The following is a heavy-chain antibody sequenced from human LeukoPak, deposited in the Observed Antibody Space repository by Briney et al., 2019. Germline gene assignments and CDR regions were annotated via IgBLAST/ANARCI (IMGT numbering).Heavy chain of an antibody. J-gene: IGHJ6*02. D-gene: IGHD4-23*01. CDR2: INSDGSST. CDR3: ARAYVVTGKPPYSYYFGMDV. Sequence: PGGSLRLSCAASGFTFSSYWMHWVRHAPGKGLVWVSRINSDGSSTSYADSVKGRFTISRDNAKNTPYLQMNSLRADDMAVYYCARAYVVTGKPPYSYYFGMDVWGQGTTVTVSS. CDR1: GFTFSSYW. V-gene: IGHV3-74*01.